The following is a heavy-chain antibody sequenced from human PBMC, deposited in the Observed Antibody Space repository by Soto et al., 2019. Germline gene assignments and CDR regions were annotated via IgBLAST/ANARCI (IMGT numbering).Heavy chain of an antibody. D-gene: IGHD2-2*01. CDR3: ARGRSCSSTSCYFLDS. Sequence: QVQLVQSGAEVKKPGASVKVSCKASGYTFTSYDINWVRQATGQGLEWMGWMNPNSGNTGYAHKFQGRVTMTRDTSIXTAYMELSSLRSEDTAVYYCARGRSCSSTSCYFLDSWGQGTLGTVSS. CDR2: MNPNSGNT. J-gene: IGHJ4*02. V-gene: IGHV1-8*01. CDR1: GYTFTSYD.